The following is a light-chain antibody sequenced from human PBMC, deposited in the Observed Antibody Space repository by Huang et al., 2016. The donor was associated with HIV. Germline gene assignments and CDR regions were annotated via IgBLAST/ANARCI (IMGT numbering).Light chain of an antibody. Sequence: EIVMTQSPGTLSLSPGERATLSCRPSQSVSSNLAWYQHKPVQAPRLLIYGAPTRATGVPARFSGSGSGTEFTLTISSLQSDDFVVYYCQQYQDWPRTFGQGTKVEIK. V-gene: IGKV3-15*01. CDR2: GAP. CDR3: QQYQDWPRT. J-gene: IGKJ1*01. CDR1: QSVSSN.